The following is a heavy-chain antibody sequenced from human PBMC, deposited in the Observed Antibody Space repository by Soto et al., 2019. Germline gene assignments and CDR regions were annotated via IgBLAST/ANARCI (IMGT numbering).Heavy chain of an antibody. CDR1: GGSFSGYY. Sequence: SETLSLTCAVYGGSFSGYYWSWIRQPPGKGLEWIGEINHSGSTNYNPSLKSRVTISVDTSKNQFSLKLSSVTAADTAVYYCARGRSHVVYAIRWFDPWGQGTLVTVSS. D-gene: IGHD2-8*02. CDR3: ARGRSHVVYAIRWFDP. V-gene: IGHV4-34*01. CDR2: INHSGST. J-gene: IGHJ5*02.